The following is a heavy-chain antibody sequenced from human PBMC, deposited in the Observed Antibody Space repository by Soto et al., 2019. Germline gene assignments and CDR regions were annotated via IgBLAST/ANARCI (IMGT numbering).Heavy chain of an antibody. CDR2: IWYHGTTK. CDR1: GFSLSGYG. Sequence: QVQLVESGGGVVQPGRSLRLSCEVSGFSLSGYGMHWVRQAPGKGLEWVAVIWYHGTTKNYADSVKGRFTISRDSSKNTVYLQMDSLKVEDTAVYYCARDVDWTSHLNWFDPWGQGVMVTVSS. D-gene: IGHD2-21*01. J-gene: IGHJ5*02. V-gene: IGHV3-33*01. CDR3: ARDVDWTSHLNWFDP.